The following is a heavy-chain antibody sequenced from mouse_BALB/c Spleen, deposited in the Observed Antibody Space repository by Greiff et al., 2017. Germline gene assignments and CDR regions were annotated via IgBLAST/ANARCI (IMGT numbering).Heavy chain of an antibody. CDR3: AREDSYYFDY. J-gene: IGHJ2*01. CDR2: IDPANGNT. V-gene: IGHV14-3*02. CDR1: GFNIKDTY. Sequence: VHVKQSGAELVKPGASVTLSCTASGFNIKDTYMHWVKQRPEQGLEWIGRIDPANGNTKYDPKFQGKATITADTSSNTACLQLSSLTSEDTAVYYCAREDSYYFDYWGQGTTLTVSA.